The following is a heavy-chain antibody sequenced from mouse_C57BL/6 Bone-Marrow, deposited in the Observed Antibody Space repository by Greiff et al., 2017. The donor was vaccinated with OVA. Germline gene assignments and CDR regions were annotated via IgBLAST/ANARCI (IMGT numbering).Heavy chain of an antibody. CDR1: GYTFTSYW. V-gene: IGHV1-59*01. CDR2: IDPSDSYT. D-gene: IGHD1-1*01. CDR3: ARRDCYGSSYEFAY. Sequence: QVQLQQPGAELVRPGTSVKLSCKASGYTFTSYWMHWVKQRPGQGLEWIGVIDPSDSYTNYNQKFKGKATLTVDTSSSTAYMQLSSLTSEDSAVYYCARRDCYGSSYEFAYWGQGTLVTVSA. J-gene: IGHJ3*01.